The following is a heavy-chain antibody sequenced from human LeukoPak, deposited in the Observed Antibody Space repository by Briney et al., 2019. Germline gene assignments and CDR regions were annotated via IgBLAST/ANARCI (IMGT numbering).Heavy chain of an antibody. Sequence: GASVKVSCKVSGGTFNNYAISWVRQAPGQGLEWMGGIIPIFGPANYAQKFQGRVTITADESTSTAYMELSSLISEDTAVYYCARDDYDYGGRYYFDYWGQGTLVTVSS. D-gene: IGHD3-16*01. CDR3: ARDDYDYGGRYYFDY. CDR1: GGTFNNYA. V-gene: IGHV1-69*13. CDR2: IIPIFGPA. J-gene: IGHJ4*02.